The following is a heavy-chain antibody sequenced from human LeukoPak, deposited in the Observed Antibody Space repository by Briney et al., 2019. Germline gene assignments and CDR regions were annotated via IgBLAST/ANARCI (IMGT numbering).Heavy chain of an antibody. J-gene: IGHJ4*02. V-gene: IGHV1-18*01. CDR3: ARSRYSGSYFY. Sequence: ASVKVSCKASGYTFTSYGISWVRQAPGQGLEWMGWISAYNGNTNYAQKLQGRVTMTTDTSTSIAYMELRSLRSEHTAVYSCARSRYSGSYFYWGQGTLVTVSS. CDR1: GYTFTSYG. CDR2: ISAYNGNT. D-gene: IGHD1-26*01.